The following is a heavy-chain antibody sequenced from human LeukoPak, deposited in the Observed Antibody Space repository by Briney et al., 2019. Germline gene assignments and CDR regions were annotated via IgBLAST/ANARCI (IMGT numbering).Heavy chain of an antibody. Sequence: GGSLRLSCAASGFTFSSYSMNWVRQAPGKGLEWVSSISSSRSYIYYADSVKGRFTISRDNAKNSLYLQMNSLRADDTAVYYCSKKGQNGDYGKPDWGQGTLVTVSS. J-gene: IGHJ4*02. V-gene: IGHV3-21*04. D-gene: IGHD4-17*01. CDR2: ISSSRSYI. CDR1: GFTFSSYS. CDR3: SKKGQNGDYGKPD.